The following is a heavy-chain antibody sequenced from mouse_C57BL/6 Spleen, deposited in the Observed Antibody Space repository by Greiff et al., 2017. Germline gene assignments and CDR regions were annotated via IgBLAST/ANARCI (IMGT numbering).Heavy chain of an antibody. J-gene: IGHJ3*01. Sequence: VQLQQSGPGLVQPSQSLSITCTVSGFSLTSYGVHWVRQSPGKGLEWIGVIWRGGSTDSNAAYKSRLSISKYNSKCQVFFKMNSLQAADTAIYYCSRNLGTTLVDTWFAYWGQGTLVTVSA. CDR1: GFSLTSYG. D-gene: IGHD1-1*01. V-gene: IGHV2-2*01. CDR2: IWRGGST. CDR3: SRNLGTTLVDTWFAY.